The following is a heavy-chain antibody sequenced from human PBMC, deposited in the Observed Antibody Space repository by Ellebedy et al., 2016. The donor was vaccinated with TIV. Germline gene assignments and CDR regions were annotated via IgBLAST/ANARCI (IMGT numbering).Heavy chain of an antibody. CDR1: GFTLSSYS. J-gene: IGHJ5*02. Sequence: GESLKISCEASGFTLSSYSMNWVRQAPGRGLEWVSYISSSSNTIYYADSVKGRFTISRDNAKNSLYLQMNSLRAEDTAVYYCAKSFTANWFDPWGQGTLVTVSS. CDR2: ISSSSNTI. V-gene: IGHV3-48*01. CDR3: AKSFTANWFDP.